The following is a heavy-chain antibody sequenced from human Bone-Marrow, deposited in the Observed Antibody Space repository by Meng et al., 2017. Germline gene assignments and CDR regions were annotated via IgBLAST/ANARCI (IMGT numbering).Heavy chain of an antibody. CDR3: ARGPTTMAHDFDY. V-gene: IGHV4-34*02. Sequence: VPLQRWGAGLLKPSETLSLTCAVYGGYFSDYYWSWIRQPPGKGLEWIGEINHSGSTNYNPSLESRATISVDTSQNNLSLKLSSVTAADSAVYYCARGPTTMAHDFDYWGQGTLVTVSS. CDR1: GGYFSDYY. D-gene: IGHD4-11*01. CDR2: INHSGST. J-gene: IGHJ4*02.